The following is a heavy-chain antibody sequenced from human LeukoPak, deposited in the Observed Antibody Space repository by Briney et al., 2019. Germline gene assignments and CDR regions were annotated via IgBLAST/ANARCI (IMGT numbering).Heavy chain of an antibody. V-gene: IGHV1-24*01. Sequence: GASVKVSCKVSGYTLTDLSMHWVRQAPGKGLEWMGGFDPDDGETIYAQKFQGGLTMTEDTSTYTAYMELSSLESEDTAVYYCSTETSRFFDWSLSYWGQGTLVTVSS. J-gene: IGHJ4*02. CDR3: STETSRFFDWSLSY. D-gene: IGHD3-9*01. CDR2: FDPDDGET. CDR1: GYTLTDLS.